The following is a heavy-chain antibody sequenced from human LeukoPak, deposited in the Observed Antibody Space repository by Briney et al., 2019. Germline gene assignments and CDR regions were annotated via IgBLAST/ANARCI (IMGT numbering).Heavy chain of an antibody. CDR1: GFTFSGYW. CDR2: INSDGSNT. Sequence: GGSLRLSCAASGFTFSGYWMHWVRQAPGKGLMWVSRINSDGSNTAYADSVKGRFTISRGNAKSTLYLQMNSLRAEDTAVYYCARTRYSGTYYDYWGQGTLVTVSS. D-gene: IGHD1-26*01. V-gene: IGHV3-74*01. J-gene: IGHJ4*02. CDR3: ARTRYSGTYYDY.